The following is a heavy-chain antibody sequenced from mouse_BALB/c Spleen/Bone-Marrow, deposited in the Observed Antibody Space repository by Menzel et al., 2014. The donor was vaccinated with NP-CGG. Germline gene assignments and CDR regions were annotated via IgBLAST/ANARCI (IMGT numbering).Heavy chain of an antibody. CDR2: ILPGSGST. CDR3: ASFYGRFAY. J-gene: IGHJ3*01. Sequence: QVQLQQSGAELMKPGASVKISCKATGYTFSSYWIEWVKQRPGHGLEWIGEILPGSGSTNYNEKFKGKATFTADTSSNTAYMQPSSLTSEDSAVYYCASFYGRFAYWGQGTLVTVSA. CDR1: GYTFSSYW. V-gene: IGHV1-9*01. D-gene: IGHD1-1*02.